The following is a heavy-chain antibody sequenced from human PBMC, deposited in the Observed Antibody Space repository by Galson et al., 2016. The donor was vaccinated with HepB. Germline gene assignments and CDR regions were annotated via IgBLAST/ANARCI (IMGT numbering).Heavy chain of an antibody. CDR2: ISRSGDST. V-gene: IGHV3-23*01. D-gene: IGHD1-1*01. Sequence: SLRLSCAASGFTFNNYGMTWVRQAPGKGLEVVSSISRSGDSTDYADSVKGRFTISRDNSKNTLSLQMNSLRAEDTAVYYWVQGNTAPAVWGKGTPGTVSS. J-gene: IGHJ6*04. CDR3: VQGNTAPAV. CDR1: GFTFNNYG.